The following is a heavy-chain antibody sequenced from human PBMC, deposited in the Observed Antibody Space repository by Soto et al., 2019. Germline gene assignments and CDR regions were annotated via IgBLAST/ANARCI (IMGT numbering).Heavy chain of an antibody. V-gene: IGHV1-2*04. CDR3: ARDSPVAYGMDV. CDR2: INPNSGGT. J-gene: IGHJ6*02. Sequence: ASVKVSCKSSGYTFTGYYMHWVRQAPGQGLEWMGWINPNSGGTNYAQKFQGWVTMTRDTSISTAYMELSRLRSDDTAVYYCARDSPVAYGMDVWGQGTTVTVSS. CDR1: GYTFTGYY.